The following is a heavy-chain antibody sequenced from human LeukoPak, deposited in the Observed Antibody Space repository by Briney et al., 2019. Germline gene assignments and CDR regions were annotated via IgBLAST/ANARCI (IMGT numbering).Heavy chain of an antibody. CDR2: ISSNGGST. Sequence: GGSLRLSCSASGFTFSTSAMHWVRQAPGKGLEYVSAISSNGGSTYYADSVKGRVTISRDNSKNTLHLQMSSLRAEDTAVYYCVGVRWFGGSKWFDTWGQGTLVTVSS. CDR3: VGVRWFGGSKWFDT. V-gene: IGHV3-64D*09. J-gene: IGHJ5*02. CDR1: GFTFSTSA. D-gene: IGHD3-10*01.